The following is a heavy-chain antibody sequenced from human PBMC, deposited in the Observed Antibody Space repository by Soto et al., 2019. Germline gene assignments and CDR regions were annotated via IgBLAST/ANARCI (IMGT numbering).Heavy chain of an antibody. CDR3: ASRYSAVY. V-gene: IGHV3-33*01. CDR2: IWYDGSNK. CDR1: GFTFSSYG. J-gene: IGHJ4*02. Sequence: QVQLVESGGGVVQPGRSLRLSCAASGFTFSSYGMHWVRQAPGKGPEWVAVIWYDGSNKYYADFVKGRFTISRDICKNTLYLQMNSLRAEDTAVYYCASRYSAVYWGQGTLVTVSS. D-gene: IGHD2-15*01.